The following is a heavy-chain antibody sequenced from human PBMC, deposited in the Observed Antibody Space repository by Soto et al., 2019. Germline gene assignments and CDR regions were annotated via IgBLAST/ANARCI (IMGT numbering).Heavy chain of an antibody. V-gene: IGHV4-59*01. J-gene: IGHJ4*02. CDR2: IYYSGST. D-gene: IGHD6-13*01. CDR3: ARATSRVGIAAAGFDY. CDR1: GGSISSYY. Sequence: SETLSLTCTVSGGSISSYYWSWIRQPPGKGLEWIGYIYYSGSTNYNPSLKSRVTISVDTSKNQFSLKLSSVTAADTAVYYCARATSRVGIAAAGFDYWGQGTLVTVSS.